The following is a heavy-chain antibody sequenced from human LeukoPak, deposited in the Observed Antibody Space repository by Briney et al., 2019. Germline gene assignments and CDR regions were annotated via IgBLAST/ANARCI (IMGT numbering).Heavy chain of an antibody. D-gene: IGHD3-10*01. J-gene: IGHJ4*02. V-gene: IGHV3-11*01. CDR2: ISNSGSTI. CDR3: VRDLDEDSGGTHFDF. Sequence: PGGSLRLSCAASEFTFSNYAMSWVRQAPGKGLEWVSYISNSGSTIYYADSVKGRFTISRDNAKNSLYLQMNSLGAEDTAMYYCVRDLDEDSGGTHFDFWGQGTLVTVSS. CDR1: EFTFSNYA.